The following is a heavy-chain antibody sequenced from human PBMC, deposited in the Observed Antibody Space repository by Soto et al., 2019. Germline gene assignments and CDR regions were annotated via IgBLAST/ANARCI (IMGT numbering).Heavy chain of an antibody. CDR3: AREMAKIEYDVDY. V-gene: IGHV3-33*01. J-gene: IGHJ4*02. Sequence: PGCSPRLSCAASGFSFCSYGMHWVRQAPGKGLEWVAVIWYDGSNKYYADSVKGRFTISRDNSKNTLYLQMNSLRAEDTAVYYCAREMAKIEYDVDYWGQGTLVT. CDR2: IWYDGSNK. D-gene: IGHD5-12*01. CDR1: GFSFCSYG.